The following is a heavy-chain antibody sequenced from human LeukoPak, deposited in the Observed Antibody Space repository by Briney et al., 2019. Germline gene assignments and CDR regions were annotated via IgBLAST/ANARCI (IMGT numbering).Heavy chain of an antibody. CDR2: ISGSGGST. D-gene: IGHD3-10*01. CDR1: GFTFSSYA. Sequence: GGSLRLSCAASGFTFSSYAMSWVRQAPGKGLEWVSAISGSGGSTYYADSVKGRFTISRDNSKNTLYLQMNRLRAEDTAVYYCARGWGSRDGSGSSDYWGQGTLVTVSS. CDR3: ARGWGSRDGSGSSDY. V-gene: IGHV3-23*01. J-gene: IGHJ4*02.